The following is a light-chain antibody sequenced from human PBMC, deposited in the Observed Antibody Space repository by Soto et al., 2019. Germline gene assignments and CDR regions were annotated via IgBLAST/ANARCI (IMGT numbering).Light chain of an antibody. J-gene: IGKJ2*01. CDR2: DAS. V-gene: IGKV3-11*01. Sequence: EIVLTQSPATQSLSPGERATLSGRDSQSVSNSLVWFQQKPGQAPRLLIYDASNRATDIPARFSGSGSGTDFTLTISSLEPEDLAVYYCQQRRNWPRTFGQGTKLEIK. CDR1: QSVSNS. CDR3: QQRRNWPRT.